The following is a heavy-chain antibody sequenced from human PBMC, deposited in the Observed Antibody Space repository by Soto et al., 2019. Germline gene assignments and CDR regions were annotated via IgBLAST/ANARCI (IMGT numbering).Heavy chain of an antibody. CDR3: ARVRTDRVVVITATRIIEY. CDR1: GFTFSSYA. Sequence: GGSLRLSCEASGFTFSSYAMNWVRQAPGKGLEWVSAISGSGENTHYADSAKGRFTISRDNSKNTLYLQMNSLRAEDTAVYYCARVRTDRVVVITATRIIEYWGQGT. CDR2: ISGSGENT. J-gene: IGHJ4*02. V-gene: IGHV3-23*01. D-gene: IGHD2-15*01.